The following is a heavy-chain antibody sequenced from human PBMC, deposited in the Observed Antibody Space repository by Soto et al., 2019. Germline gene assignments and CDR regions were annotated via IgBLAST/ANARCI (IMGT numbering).Heavy chain of an antibody. V-gene: IGHV3-23*01. CDR1: GFTFSSYA. CDR2: ISGSGDST. J-gene: IGHJ4*02. Sequence: EVQLLESGGGLVQPGGSLRLSCAASGFTFSSYAMRWVRQAPGKGLEWVSAISGSGDSTYYADSVKGRFTISRDNSKNTVSLQMTSLRGEDTAVYYCASRGCGSYYAYWGQGTLVTVSS. CDR3: ASRGCGSYYAY. D-gene: IGHD1-26*01.